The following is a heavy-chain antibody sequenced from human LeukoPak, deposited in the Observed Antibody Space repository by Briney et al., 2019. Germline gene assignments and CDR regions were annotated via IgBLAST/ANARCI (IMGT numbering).Heavy chain of an antibody. J-gene: IGHJ5*02. Sequence: PSETLSLTCTVSGGSISSYYWRWIRQPAGKGLEWIGRIYTSGSTNYNPSLKSRVNMPVDTSKNQSSLKLSSLTAADPAVYYCASSDWFDPWGQGTLLTVPS. V-gene: IGHV4-4*07. CDR2: IYTSGST. CDR3: ASSDWFDP. CDR1: GGSISSYY.